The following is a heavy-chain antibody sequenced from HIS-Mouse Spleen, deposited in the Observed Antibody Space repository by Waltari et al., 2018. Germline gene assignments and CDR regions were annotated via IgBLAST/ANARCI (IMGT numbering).Heavy chain of an antibody. CDR3: AREIPYSSSWYDWYFDL. J-gene: IGHJ2*01. Sequence: QLQLQESGPGLVKPSETLSITCTVSGGPIRSSSYYWGWIRQLPGKGLEWIGSIYYSGSTYYNPSLKSRVTISVDTSKNQFSLKLSSVTAADTAVYYCAREIPYSSSWYDWYFDLWGRGTLVTVSS. D-gene: IGHD6-13*01. V-gene: IGHV4-39*07. CDR2: IYYSGST. CDR1: GGPIRSSSYY.